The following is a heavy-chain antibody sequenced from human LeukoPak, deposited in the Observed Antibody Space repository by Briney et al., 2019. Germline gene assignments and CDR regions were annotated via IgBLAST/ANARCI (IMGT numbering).Heavy chain of an antibody. CDR1: GFTVSSNY. CDR3: ASRGRQQLVYDAFDI. CDR2: IYSGGST. D-gene: IGHD6-13*01. Sequence: GVSLRLSCAASGFTVSSNYMSWVRQAPGKGLEWVSVIYSGGSTYYADSVKGRFTISRDNSKNTLYLQMNSLRAEDTAVYYCASRGRQQLVYDAFDIWGQGTMVTVSS. J-gene: IGHJ3*02. V-gene: IGHV3-53*01.